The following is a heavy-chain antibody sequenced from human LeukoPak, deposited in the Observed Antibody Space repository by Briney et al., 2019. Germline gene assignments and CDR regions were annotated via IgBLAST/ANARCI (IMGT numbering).Heavy chain of an antibody. CDR1: GYTFTGYY. V-gene: IGHV1-2*02. CDR3: ARQYSSGYSYYFDY. J-gene: IGHJ4*02. CDR2: INPNSGGT. Sequence: GASVKVSCKASGYTFTGYYIHWVRQAPGQGLEWKGWINPNSGGTNYAQKFQGRVTMTRDTSISTAYMELSRLRSDDTAVYYCARQYSSGYSYYFDYWGQGTLVTVSS. D-gene: IGHD3-22*01.